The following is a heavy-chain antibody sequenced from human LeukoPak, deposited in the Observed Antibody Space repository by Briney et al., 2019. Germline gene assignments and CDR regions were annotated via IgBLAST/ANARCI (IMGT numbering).Heavy chain of an antibody. Sequence: SETLSLTCTVSGGSVSSGSYYWSWIQQPPGKGLEWIGYIYYSGSTNYNPSLKSRVTISVDTSKNQFSLKLSSVTAADTAVYYCASKIYVWGSYRRGDYFDYWGQGTLVTVSS. CDR1: GGSVSSGSYY. J-gene: IGHJ4*02. V-gene: IGHV4-61*01. D-gene: IGHD3-16*02. CDR2: IYYSGST. CDR3: ASKIYVWGSYRRGDYFDY.